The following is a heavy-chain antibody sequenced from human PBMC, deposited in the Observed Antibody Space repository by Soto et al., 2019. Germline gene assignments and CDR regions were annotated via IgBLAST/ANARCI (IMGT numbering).Heavy chain of an antibody. D-gene: IGHD3-22*01. V-gene: IGHV3-30*18. CDR3: AKDSYYYDSSGSFDY. CDR2: ISYDGSNK. J-gene: IGHJ4*02. CDR1: GFTFSSYG. Sequence: GGSLRLSCAASGFTFSSYGMHWVRQAPGKGLEWVAVISYDGSNKYYADSVKGRFTISRDNSKNTLYLQMNSLRAEDTAVYYCAKDSYYYDSSGSFDYWGQGTLVTVSS.